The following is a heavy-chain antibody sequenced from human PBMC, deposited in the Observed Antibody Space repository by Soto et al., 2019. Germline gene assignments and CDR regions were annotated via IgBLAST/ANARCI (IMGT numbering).Heavy chain of an antibody. V-gene: IGHV4-59*08. CDR2: IYYSGST. D-gene: IGHD2-15*01. CDR1: GVSISSYY. J-gene: IGHJ4*02. Sequence: SETLSLXCTVSGVSISSYYWSWIRQPPGKGLEWIGYIYYSGSTNYNPSLKSRVTISVDTSKNQFSLKLNSVTAADTAVYYCARHVRMNFDYWGQGTLVTVSS. CDR3: ARHVRMNFDY.